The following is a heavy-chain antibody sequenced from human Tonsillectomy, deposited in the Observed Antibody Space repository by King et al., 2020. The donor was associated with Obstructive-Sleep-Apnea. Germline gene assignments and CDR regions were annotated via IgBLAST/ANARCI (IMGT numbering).Heavy chain of an antibody. CDR2: MSGLSSRI. CDR1: GFTLSTYR. V-gene: IGHV3-48*04. D-gene: IGHD3-9*01. Sequence: DVQLVESGGGLVLPGGSLRLSCAASGFTLSTYRMNWCRQAPGKGLEGGSIMSGLSSRIFYAGSVKGRFTISRDNAKNSMHLLMNNLRVEDTAVYYCARDHGDDILTGYRIPDAFDLWGQGTRVTVSS. J-gene: IGHJ3*01. CDR3: ARDHGDDILTGYRIPDAFDL.